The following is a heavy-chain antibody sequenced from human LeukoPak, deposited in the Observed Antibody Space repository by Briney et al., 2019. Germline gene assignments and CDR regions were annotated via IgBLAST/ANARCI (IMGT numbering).Heavy chain of an antibody. D-gene: IGHD6-6*01. CDR1: GFTVSSNY. CDR2: IYSGGST. Sequence: PGGSLRLSCAASGFTVSSNYMSWVRQAPGKGLEWVSVIYSGGSTYYADSVKGRFTISRDNSKNTLYLQMNSLRAEDTAVYYCARDLVSSSSSRDYYYAVDVWGQGTTVTVSS. CDR3: ARDLVSSSSSRDYYYAVDV. J-gene: IGHJ6*02. V-gene: IGHV3-53*01.